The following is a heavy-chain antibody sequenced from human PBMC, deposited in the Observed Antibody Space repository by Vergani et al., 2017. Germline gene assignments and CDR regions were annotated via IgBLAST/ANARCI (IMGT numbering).Heavy chain of an antibody. J-gene: IGHJ5*02. D-gene: IGHD2-2*03. CDR2: IKFPPGEI. CDR3: AMDITASVKSPPHPDWFDP. CDR1: GFNFPSFT. Sequence: EAYLVQSGGGLVTPGGSLRLSCAASGFNFPSFTMNWVRQAPGRGLEWISSIKFPPGEIFYADSVKVRFTISRDNVKNVLFLQMENLRAADTGLYFCAMDITASVKSPPHPDWFDPWGQGALVTVSS. V-gene: IGHV3-21*06.